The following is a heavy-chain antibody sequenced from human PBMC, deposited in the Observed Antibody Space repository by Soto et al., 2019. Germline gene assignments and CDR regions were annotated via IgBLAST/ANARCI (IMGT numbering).Heavy chain of an antibody. J-gene: IGHJ4*02. Sequence: SETLSLTCTVSGGSISGYYWSWVRQPPGKGLEWIGYVYSSGSTNYNPSLKSRATISVDTSKNQFSLEVSSVTAADTAVYYCARDRTLGILDYWGQGALVTVSS. CDR3: ARDRTLGILDY. D-gene: IGHD1-1*01. CDR1: GGSISGYY. V-gene: IGHV4-59*01. CDR2: VYSSGST.